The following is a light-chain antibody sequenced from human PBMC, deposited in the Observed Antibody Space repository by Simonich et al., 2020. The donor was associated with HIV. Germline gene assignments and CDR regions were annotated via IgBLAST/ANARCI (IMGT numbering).Light chain of an antibody. Sequence: QSALPHPRSVSGSRGPSVPISCTGTSSDVGGYNYVSWYQQHPGKAPKLMIYDVSKRPSGVPDRFSGTKSGNTASLTISGLQAEDEADYYCCSYAGGYTWVFGGGTKVTVL. CDR3: CSYAGGYTWV. V-gene: IGLV2-11*01. J-gene: IGLJ2*01. CDR2: DVS. CDR1: SSDVGGYNY.